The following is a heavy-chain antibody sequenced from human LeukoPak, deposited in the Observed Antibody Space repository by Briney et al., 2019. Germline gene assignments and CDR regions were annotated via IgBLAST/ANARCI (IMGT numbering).Heavy chain of an antibody. CDR3: ARVLLPLYGMDV. Sequence: GGSLRLSCAVSGFTFSSYTMNWVRQAPGKGLEWVASISTSSIYMYYADSVKGRFTVSRDNAKNSLYLQIDSLSAEDTALYYCARVLLPLYGMDVWGQGTTVTVSS. D-gene: IGHD3-22*01. J-gene: IGHJ6*02. V-gene: IGHV3-21*01. CDR1: GFTFSSYT. CDR2: ISTSSIYM.